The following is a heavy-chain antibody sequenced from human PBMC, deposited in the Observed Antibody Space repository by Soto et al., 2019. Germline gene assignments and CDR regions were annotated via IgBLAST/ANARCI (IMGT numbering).Heavy chain of an antibody. J-gene: IGHJ4*02. V-gene: IGHV4-59*01. CDR1: GGSISSYY. D-gene: IGHD5-12*01. CDR2: IYYSGTH. CDR3: ARVQMATIYFEY. Sequence: PSETLSLTCNVSGGSISSYYWSWVRQPPGKGLEWIGYIYYSGTHNYNPSLKSRLTTSVDTSKNQFSLKLSSVTAADTAVYYCARVQMATIYFEYWGQGTLVTVSS.